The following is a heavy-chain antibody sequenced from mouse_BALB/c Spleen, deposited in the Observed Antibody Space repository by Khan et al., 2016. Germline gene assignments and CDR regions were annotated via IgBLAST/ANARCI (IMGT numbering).Heavy chain of an antibody. CDR3: ASTFWYFDV. Sequence: EVQLVESGGGLVQPGGSLKLSCAASGFDFSRYWMSWVRQAPGKGLEWIGEINPDSSTINYTPSLKDKFIISRDNAKNTLYLQMIKVRSEDTCLYYCASTFWYFDVWGAGTTVTVSS. J-gene: IGHJ1*01. CDR2: INPDSSTI. V-gene: IGHV4-1*02. CDR1: GFDFSRYW.